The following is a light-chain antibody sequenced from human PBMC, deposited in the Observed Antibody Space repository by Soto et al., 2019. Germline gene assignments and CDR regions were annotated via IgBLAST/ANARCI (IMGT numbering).Light chain of an antibody. CDR1: RSVSSY. CDR2: DAS. CDR3: QQYYSTPSIT. J-gene: IGKJ5*01. V-gene: IGKV3-11*01. Sequence: EIVLTQSPGTLSLSPGERATLSCRASRSVSSYLAWYQQKPGQAPRLLIYDASNRATGIPARFSGSGSGTDFALTISSLQAEDVAVYYCQQYYSTPSITFGQGTRLEIK.